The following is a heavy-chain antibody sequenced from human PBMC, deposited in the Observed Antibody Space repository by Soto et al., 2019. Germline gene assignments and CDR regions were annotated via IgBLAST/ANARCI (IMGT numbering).Heavy chain of an antibody. V-gene: IGHV1-69*02. CDR1: GGTFSSYP. J-gene: IGHJ5*02. CDR2: ITPILGIA. CDR3: ASHESS. Sequence: QVQLVQSGAEVKKPGSSVKVSCRASGGTFSSYPINWVRQAPGQGLEWMGRITPILGIANYAQKFQGRVTITADKSTSTASMERSSLRSEDTALYYCASHESSWGQGTLVTVPS.